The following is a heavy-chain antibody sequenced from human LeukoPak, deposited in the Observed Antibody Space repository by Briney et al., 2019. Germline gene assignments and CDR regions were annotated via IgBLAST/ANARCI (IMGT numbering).Heavy chain of an antibody. V-gene: IGHV3-21*01. CDR1: GFTFSSYS. J-gene: IGHJ6*03. CDR2: ISSSSSYI. Sequence: PGGSLRLSCAASGFTFSSYSMNWVRQAPGKGLEWVSSISSSSSYIYYADSVKGRFTISRDNAKNSLYLQMNSLRAEDTAVYYCAKDRGGVLGQDYYMDVWGKGTTVTVSS. D-gene: IGHD3-16*01. CDR3: AKDRGGVLGQDYYMDV.